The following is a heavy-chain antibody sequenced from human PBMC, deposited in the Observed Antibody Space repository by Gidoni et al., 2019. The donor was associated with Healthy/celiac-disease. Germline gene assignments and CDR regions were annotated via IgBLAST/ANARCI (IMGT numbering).Heavy chain of an antibody. J-gene: IGHJ3*02. V-gene: IGHV3-21*01. CDR3: ARDGDVIAVLAFDI. D-gene: IGHD6-19*01. CDR1: GFTFSSYS. Sequence: EVQLVESGGGLVKPGGSLRLSCAASGFTFSSYSMNWVRQAPGKGLEWVSSISSSSSYIYYADSVKGRFTISRDNAKNSLYLQMNSLRAEDTAVYYCARDGDVIAVLAFDIWGQGTMVTVSS. CDR2: ISSSSSYI.